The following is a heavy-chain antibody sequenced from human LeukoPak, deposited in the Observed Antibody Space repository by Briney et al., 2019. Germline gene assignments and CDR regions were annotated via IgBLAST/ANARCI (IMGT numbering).Heavy chain of an antibody. D-gene: IGHD6-13*01. Sequence: GGSLRLSCAASGFTFTSYGISWVRQAPGQGLEWMGWISAYNGNTNYAQKLQGRVTMTTDTSTSTAYMELRSLRSDDTAVYYCARAITRYSSYGMDVWGQGTTVTVSS. CDR1: GFTFTSYG. V-gene: IGHV1-18*01. CDR3: ARAITRYSSYGMDV. J-gene: IGHJ6*02. CDR2: ISAYNGNT.